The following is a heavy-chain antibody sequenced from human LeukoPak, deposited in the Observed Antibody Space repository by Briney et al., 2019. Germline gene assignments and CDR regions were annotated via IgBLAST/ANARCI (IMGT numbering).Heavy chain of an antibody. CDR1: GFTFSSYA. D-gene: IGHD3-22*01. J-gene: IGHJ4*02. CDR3: ARDRPRTRITMIVVVKGIDY. Sequence: PGGSLRLPCAASGFTFSSYAMHWVRQAPGKGLEWVAVISYDGSNKYYADSVKGRFTISRDNSKNTLYLQMNSLRAEDTAVYYCARDRPRTRITMIVVVKGIDYWGQGTLVTVSS. V-gene: IGHV3-30-3*01. CDR2: ISYDGSNK.